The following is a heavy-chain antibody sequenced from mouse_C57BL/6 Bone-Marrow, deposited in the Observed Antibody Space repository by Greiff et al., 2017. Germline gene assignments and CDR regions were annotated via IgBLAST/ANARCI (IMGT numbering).Heavy chain of an antibody. J-gene: IGHJ2*01. CDR3: ARPHLSPDYCDD. CDR1: GYTFTSYW. V-gene: IGHV1-64*01. CDR2: FHPNSGST. Sequence: QVQLQQPGAELVKPGASVKLSCKASGYTFTSYWMHWVKQRPGQGLEWIGMFHPNSGSTNYNEKFKSKATLTVDKSSSTAYMELSSLTSEDSAVDYCARPHLSPDYCDDGGEGTTLKGAS. D-gene: IGHD1-1*01.